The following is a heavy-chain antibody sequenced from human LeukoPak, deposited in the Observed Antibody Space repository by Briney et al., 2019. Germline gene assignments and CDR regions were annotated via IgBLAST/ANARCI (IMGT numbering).Heavy chain of an antibody. Sequence: GGSLRLSCAASGFIFSSYAMSWVRQAPGKGLEWVSAISGSGGSTYYADSVKGRFTISRDDSKNTLYLQMNSLRAEDTAVYYCAKDMAYCSGGSCYSDYWGQGTLVTVSS. V-gene: IGHV3-23*01. CDR3: AKDMAYCSGGSCYSDY. CDR2: ISGSGGST. CDR1: GFIFSSYA. D-gene: IGHD2-15*01. J-gene: IGHJ4*02.